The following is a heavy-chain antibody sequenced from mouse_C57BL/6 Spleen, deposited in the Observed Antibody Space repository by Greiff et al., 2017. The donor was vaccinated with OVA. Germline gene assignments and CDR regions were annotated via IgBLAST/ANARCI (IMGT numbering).Heavy chain of an antibody. Sequence: EVQLVESGGGLVQPGGSLSLSCAASGFTFTDYDMSWVRQPPGKGLEWLGFIRNKANGYTTEYSSSVKGRFTISRHNPHIILYLQMNALKAEDTATYYCARHSNYVFDYWGQGTTLTVSS. CDR2: IRNKANGYTT. J-gene: IGHJ2*01. D-gene: IGHD2-5*01. CDR3: ARHSNYVFDY. V-gene: IGHV7-3*01. CDR1: GFTFTDYD.